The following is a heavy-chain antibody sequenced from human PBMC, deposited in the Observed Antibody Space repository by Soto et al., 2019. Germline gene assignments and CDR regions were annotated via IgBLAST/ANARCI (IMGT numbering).Heavy chain of an antibody. J-gene: IGHJ4*02. CDR1: GLTVSTNY. CDR3: AGRDGDRY. Sequence: EVKLVESGGGLVQPGGSLRLSFTASGLTVSTNYMSWVRQAPGKGLEWVSVIYSGGGTYYADSVKGRFTISRDNSKNTVFLQMNSLRAEDTAVYYCAGRDGDRYWGQGTLVTVSS. V-gene: IGHV3-66*01. CDR2: IYSGGGT.